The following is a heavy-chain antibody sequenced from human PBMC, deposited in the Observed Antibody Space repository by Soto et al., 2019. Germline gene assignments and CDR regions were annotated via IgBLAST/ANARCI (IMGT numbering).Heavy chain of an antibody. J-gene: IGHJ6*02. CDR2: ISGYNGDT. CDR1: GYTFTRYG. V-gene: IGHV1-18*01. CDR3: AKNGQPPYYYYGMDV. D-gene: IGHD2-8*01. Sequence: QGQLVQSGGEAKKPGASVKVSCKASGYTFTRYGISWVRQAPGQGLEWMGWISGYNGDTNYAQKFQGRVTMTIETSTSTAYMKLRNLTSDDTAVYYCAKNGQPPYYYYGMDVWGQGTTVTVSS.